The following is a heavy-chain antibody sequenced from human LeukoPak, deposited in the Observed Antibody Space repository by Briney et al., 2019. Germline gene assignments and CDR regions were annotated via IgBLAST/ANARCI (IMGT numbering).Heavy chain of an antibody. CDR2: ISGSGGST. CDR1: GFTFSSYA. J-gene: IGHJ4*02. Sequence: GGSLRLSCAASGFTFSSYAMSWVRQAPGKGLEWVSAISGSGGSTYYADSVKGRFTISRDNSKNTLYLQMNSLRAEDTAVYYRAKDRMITFGGVIVLPQYYFDYWGQGTLVTVSS. D-gene: IGHD3-16*02. V-gene: IGHV3-23*01. CDR3: AKDRMITFGGVIVLPQYYFDY.